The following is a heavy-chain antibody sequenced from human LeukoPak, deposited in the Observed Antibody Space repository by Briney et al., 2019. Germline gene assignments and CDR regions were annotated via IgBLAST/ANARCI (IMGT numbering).Heavy chain of an antibody. V-gene: IGHV3-21*01. Sequence: PGGSLRLSCAASGFTFSSYSMNWVRQAPGKGLEWVSSISSSSSYIYYADSVKGRFTISSDNAKNSLYLQMNSLRAEDTAVYYCARGRKDMMAAGLFDYWGQGTLVTVSS. CDR1: GFTFSSYS. CDR3: ARGRKDMMAAGLFDY. D-gene: IGHD6-13*01. J-gene: IGHJ4*02. CDR2: ISSSSSYI.